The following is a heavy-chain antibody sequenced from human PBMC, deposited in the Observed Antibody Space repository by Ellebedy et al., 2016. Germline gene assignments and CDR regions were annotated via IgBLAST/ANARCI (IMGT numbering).Heavy chain of an antibody. CDR1: GFSVSSNY. CDR3: ARGYRMDV. D-gene: IGHD2-2*01. CDR2: ISYDGSNK. Sequence: GGSLRLSCVISGFSVSSNYLSWVRQAPGKGLEWVAVISYDGSNKYYADSVKGRFTISRDNSKNTLYLQMNSLRAEDTAVYYCARGYRMDVWGQGTTVTVSS. V-gene: IGHV3-30-3*01. J-gene: IGHJ6*02.